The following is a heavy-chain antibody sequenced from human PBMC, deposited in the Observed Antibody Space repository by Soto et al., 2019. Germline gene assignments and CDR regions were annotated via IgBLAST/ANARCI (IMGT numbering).Heavy chain of an antibody. D-gene: IGHD5-12*01. CDR3: ARDIDSGYSGYGNWFDP. CDR1: GYTFTSYA. V-gene: IGHV1-3*01. J-gene: IGHJ5*02. Sequence: GASVKVSCKASGYTFTSYAMHWVRQAPGQRLEWMGWINAGNGNTKYSQKFQGRVTITRDTSASTAYMELSSLRSEDTAVYYCARDIDSGYSGYGNWFDPWGQGTLVTVSS. CDR2: INAGNGNT.